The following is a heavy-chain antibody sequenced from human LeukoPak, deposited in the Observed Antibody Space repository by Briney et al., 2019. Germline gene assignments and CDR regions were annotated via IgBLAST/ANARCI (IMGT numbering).Heavy chain of an antibody. J-gene: IGHJ4*02. V-gene: IGHV4-34*01. D-gene: IGHD1-1*01. CDR2: INHSGST. CDR3: AGVGPHHNPPFDY. CDR1: GGSFSGYY. Sequence: SETPSLTCAVYGGSFSGYYWSWIRQPPGKGLEWIGEINHSGSTNYNPSLKSRVTISVDTSKNQFSLKLSSVTAADTAVYYCAGVGPHHNPPFDYWGQGTLVTVSS.